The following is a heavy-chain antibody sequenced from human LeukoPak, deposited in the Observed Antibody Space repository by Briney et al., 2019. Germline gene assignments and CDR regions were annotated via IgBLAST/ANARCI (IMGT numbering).Heavy chain of an antibody. CDR1: GFTFSDYY. D-gene: IGHD3-22*01. V-gene: IGHV3-11*06. J-gene: IGHJ4*02. CDR2: ITSSSYT. CDR3: ARDAGGYYPDY. Sequence: PGGSLRLSCAASGFTFSDYYMSWIRQAPGKGLEWVSYITSSSYTNYADSVKGRFTISRDNAKNSLYLQMNSLSPEDTAVYYCARDAGGYYPDYWGQGTLVTVSS.